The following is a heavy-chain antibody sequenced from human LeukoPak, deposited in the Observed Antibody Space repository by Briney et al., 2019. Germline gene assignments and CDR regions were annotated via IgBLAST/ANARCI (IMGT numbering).Heavy chain of an antibody. Sequence: ASVKVSCKASGYTFTGYYMHWVRQAPGQGLEWMGRINPNSGGTNYAQKFQGRVTMTRDTSISTAYMELSRLRSDDTAVYYCAREVPRITIFGVVSYYYYMDVWGKGTTVTVSS. J-gene: IGHJ6*03. D-gene: IGHD3-3*01. CDR1: GYTFTGYY. CDR3: AREVPRITIFGVVSYYYYMDV. CDR2: INPNSGGT. V-gene: IGHV1-2*06.